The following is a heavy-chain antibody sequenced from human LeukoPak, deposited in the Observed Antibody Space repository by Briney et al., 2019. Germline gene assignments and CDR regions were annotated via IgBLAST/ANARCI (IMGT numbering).Heavy chain of an antibody. CDR3: ARARDCNSASCLYYYHYYMDV. J-gene: IGHJ6*03. D-gene: IGHD2-2*01. Sequence: GGSLRLSCAASGFTFSDYYMSWIRQAPGKGLEWVSYISSSGSTIYYADSVKGRFTVSRDNAKNSLYLQMNSLRAEDTAVYYCARARDCNSASCLYYYHYYMDVWGKGTTVTVSS. CDR2: ISSSGSTI. V-gene: IGHV3-11*04. CDR1: GFTFSDYY.